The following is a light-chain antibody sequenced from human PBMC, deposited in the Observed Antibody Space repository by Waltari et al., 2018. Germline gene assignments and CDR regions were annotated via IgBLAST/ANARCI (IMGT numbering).Light chain of an antibody. CDR2: DVS. V-gene: IGLV2-14*03. CDR1: RRPVGGYNS. J-gene: IGLJ3*02. CDR3: SSYTSSSTNWV. Sequence: QSALTQPASVSGSPGQSITISCTGTRRPVGGYNSVPWYQQHPGKAPKLMIYDVSNRPSGVSNRFSGSKSGNTASLTISGLQAEDEADYYCSSYTSSSTNWVFGGGTKLTVL.